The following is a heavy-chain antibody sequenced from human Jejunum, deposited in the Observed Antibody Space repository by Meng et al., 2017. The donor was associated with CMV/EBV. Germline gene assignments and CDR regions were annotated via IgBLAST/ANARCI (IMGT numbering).Heavy chain of an antibody. V-gene: IGHV1-18*01. CDR3: ARGRVSDSSATSLSY. Sequence: SGYTFKTYGITWVRQAPGRGLEWLGRINTYNGDTKYAEDFQGRIILTTDTSTNTAYMDLTTLRSDDTAVYYCARGRVSDSSATSLSYWGQGTLVTVSS. CDR2: INTYNGDT. CDR1: GYTFKTYG. J-gene: IGHJ4*02. D-gene: IGHD3-22*01.